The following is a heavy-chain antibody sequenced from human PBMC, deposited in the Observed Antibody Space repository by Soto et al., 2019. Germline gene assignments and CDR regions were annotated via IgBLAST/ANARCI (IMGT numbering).Heavy chain of an antibody. CDR3: ARDKITGLFDY. CDR1: GGSMSSYY. D-gene: IGHD2-8*02. CDR2: IYYSGST. Sequence: SETLSLTCTVSGGSMSSYYWSWIRQPPGKGLEWIGYIYYSGSTIYNPSLKSRVTTSVDTSKNQFSLKLTSVTAADTAVYYCARDKITGLFDYWGQGTLVTVSS. J-gene: IGHJ4*02. V-gene: IGHV4-59*12.